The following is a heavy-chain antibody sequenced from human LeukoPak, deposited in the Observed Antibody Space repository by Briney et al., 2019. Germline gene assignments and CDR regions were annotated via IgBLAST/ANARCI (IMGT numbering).Heavy chain of an antibody. CDR2: INPEGSDK. Sequence: GGSLRLSCVASGFTFSSHWMTWVRQAQGKGLERVGNINPEGSDKFYVDSVKGRFTMSRDNARNSLYLQLGSLRAEDTAVYYCARLKGSTSVFDYWGQGTLVTV. CDR3: ARLKGSTSVFDY. D-gene: IGHD1-1*01. CDR1: GFTFSSHW. V-gene: IGHV3-7*03. J-gene: IGHJ4*02.